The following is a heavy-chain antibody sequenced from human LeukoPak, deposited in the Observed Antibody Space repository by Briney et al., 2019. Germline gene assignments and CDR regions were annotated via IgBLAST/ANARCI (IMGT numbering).Heavy chain of an antibody. J-gene: IGHJ5*02. D-gene: IGHD3-22*01. CDR2: ISDNSGRT. Sequence: PGGSLRLSCAASGFSFRTYAMSWVRQAPGKGPEWVSAISDNSGRTYYADSVKGRFTISRDNSKNTLFVQMNSLRAEDTAVYYCAREYDSSWPSWGQGTLVTVSS. CDR1: GFSFRTYA. CDR3: AREYDSSWPS. V-gene: IGHV3-23*01.